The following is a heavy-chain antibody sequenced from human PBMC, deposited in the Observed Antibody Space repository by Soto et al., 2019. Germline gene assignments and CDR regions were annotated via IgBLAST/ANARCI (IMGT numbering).Heavy chain of an antibody. CDR3: AGSLGATSAPPY. Sequence: QVQLVQSGAAVKKPGASVKVSCKASGYTFTSYGISWVRQAPGQGLEWMGWISAYNGNTNYAQKLQGRVTMTTDTSTSTADMELGSMRSDDTAVYYCAGSLGATSAPPYWGQGTLVTVSS. J-gene: IGHJ4*02. CDR1: GYTFTSYG. V-gene: IGHV1-18*01. D-gene: IGHD1-26*01. CDR2: ISAYNGNT.